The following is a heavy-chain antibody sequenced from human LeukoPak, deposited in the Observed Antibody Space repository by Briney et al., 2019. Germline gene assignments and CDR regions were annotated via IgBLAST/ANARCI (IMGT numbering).Heavy chain of an antibody. D-gene: IGHD2-15*01. J-gene: IGHJ6*02. CDR3: ARDDSFYYYGMDV. V-gene: IGHV3-74*01. Sequence: GGSLRLSCAASGFTFSNYWMHWVRQPPGKGLVWVSRVDHGGSGTAYADSVTGRFTISRDNAKNTVYLQMNSLRAEDTAVYYCARDDSFYYYGMDVWGQGTTVTVSS. CDR2: VDHGGSGT. CDR1: GFTFSNYW.